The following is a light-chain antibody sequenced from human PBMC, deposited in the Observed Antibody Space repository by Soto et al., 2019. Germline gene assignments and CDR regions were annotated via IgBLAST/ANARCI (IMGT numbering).Light chain of an antibody. Sequence: QYGMTQPPSVSGARGQRFTIACTGNMSNIGAGYDVHWYQQLPETAPRLLIYANTNRPSGVPDRFSGSKYGTSASLVITGLQAEDEADYYCKSYHSSLTSYVFGNGTKVTVL. V-gene: IGLV1-40*01. J-gene: IGLJ1*01. CDR1: MSNIGAGYD. CDR2: ANT. CDR3: KSYHSSLTSYV.